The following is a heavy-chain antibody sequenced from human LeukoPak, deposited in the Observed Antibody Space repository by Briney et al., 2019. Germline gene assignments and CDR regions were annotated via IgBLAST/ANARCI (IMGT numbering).Heavy chain of an antibody. Sequence: GGSVRLSCAASGFTYSTCDMNGARQAPRRGVEGVSSISPTGGVIFYADSLRGGFPTSRDNAKTSLFLQMKSLRAEDTAVYYCARGGDYDPSDYWGQGTLLTVSS. CDR3: ARGGDYDPSDY. J-gene: IGHJ4*02. D-gene: IGHD3-22*01. CDR1: GFTYSTCD. CDR2: ISPTGGVI. V-gene: IGHV3-21*01.